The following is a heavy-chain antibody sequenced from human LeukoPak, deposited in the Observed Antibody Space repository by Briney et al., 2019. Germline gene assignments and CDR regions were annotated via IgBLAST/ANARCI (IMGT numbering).Heavy chain of an antibody. CDR3: ARLALDGGNYFDY. CDR1: GYSFTTYW. D-gene: IGHD3-16*01. CDR2: IYPGDFDI. J-gene: IGHJ4*02. Sequence: GESLKISCQASGYSFTTYWIGWVRQMPGKGLEWMGIIYPGDFDIRYSPSFQGQVTFSTDKSISTAYLQWNSLKASDTAMYYCARLALDGGNYFDYWGQGTLASVSS. V-gene: IGHV5-51*01.